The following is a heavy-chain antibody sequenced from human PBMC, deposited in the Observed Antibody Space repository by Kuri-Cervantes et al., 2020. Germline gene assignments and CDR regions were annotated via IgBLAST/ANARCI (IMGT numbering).Heavy chain of an antibody. D-gene: IGHD2-2*02. CDR3: ARDPGNVPAAIPLYYYYGMDV. J-gene: IGHJ6*02. CDR1: GFTFSSYG. Sequence: GESLKISCAASGFTFSSYGMHWVRQAPGKGLEWVAVISYDGSNKYYADSVKGRFTISRDNSKNTLYLQMNSLRAEDTAVYYCARDPGNVPAAIPLYYYYGMDVWGQGTTVTVSS. V-gene: IGHV3-30*03. CDR2: ISYDGSNK.